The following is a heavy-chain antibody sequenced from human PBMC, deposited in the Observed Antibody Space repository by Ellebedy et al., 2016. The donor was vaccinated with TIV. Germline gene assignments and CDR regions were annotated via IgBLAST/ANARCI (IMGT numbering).Heavy chain of an antibody. CDR3: TKGPRPEQWLAPFDH. CDR2: ISYDGNAQ. CDR1: GLIFTTHA. D-gene: IGHD6-19*01. V-gene: IGHV3-30*18. Sequence: GGSLRLSXTASGLIFTTHAIHWVRQAPGKGLEWVAVISYDGNAQYYGDSVKGRFSISRDDSKDTVYLQMNNLESEDTAVYHCTKGPRPEQWLAPFDHWGQGTSVTVSS. J-gene: IGHJ4*02.